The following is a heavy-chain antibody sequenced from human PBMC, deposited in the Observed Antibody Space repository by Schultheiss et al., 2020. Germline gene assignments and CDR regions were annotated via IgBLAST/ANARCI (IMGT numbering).Heavy chain of an antibody. D-gene: IGHD3-3*01. CDR2: IYYSGST. V-gene: IGHV4-61*08. CDR3: ARGITIFGGGYYYMDV. J-gene: IGHJ6*03. Sequence: SETLSLTCTVSGGSISSGGYYWSWIRQPPGKGLEWIGYIYYSGSTNYNPSLKSRVTISVDTSKNQFSLKLSSVTAADTAVYYCARGITIFGGGYYYMDVWGKGTTVTVSS. CDR1: GGSISSGGYY.